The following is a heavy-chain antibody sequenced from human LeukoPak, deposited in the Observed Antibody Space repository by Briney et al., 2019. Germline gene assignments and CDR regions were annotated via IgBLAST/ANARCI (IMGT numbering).Heavy chain of an antibody. Sequence: SETLSLTCTVSGGSISSGSYYWSWIRQPPGKGLEWIGYIYYSGSTNYNPSLKSRVTISVDTSKNQFSLKLSSVTAADTAVYYCARLRDIAVSAGYYFDYWGQGTLVTVSS. D-gene: IGHD6-19*01. CDR2: IYYSGST. V-gene: IGHV4-61*01. CDR3: ARLRDIAVSAGYYFDY. J-gene: IGHJ4*02. CDR1: GGSISSGSYY.